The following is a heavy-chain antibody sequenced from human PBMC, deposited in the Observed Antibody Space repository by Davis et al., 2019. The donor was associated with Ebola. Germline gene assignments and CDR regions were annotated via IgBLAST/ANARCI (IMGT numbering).Heavy chain of an antibody. CDR1: GGSISSSTYY. CDR3: ARQPYSSSWYNYYGMDV. Sequence: MPSETLSLTCAVSGGSISSSTYYWGWIRQPPGKGLEWIGSIYYSGSTNYNPSLKSRVTISVDTSKNQFSLKLSSVTAADTAVYYCARQPYSSSWYNYYGMDVWGQGTTVTVSS. V-gene: IGHV4-39*01. CDR2: IYYSGST. J-gene: IGHJ6*02. D-gene: IGHD6-13*01.